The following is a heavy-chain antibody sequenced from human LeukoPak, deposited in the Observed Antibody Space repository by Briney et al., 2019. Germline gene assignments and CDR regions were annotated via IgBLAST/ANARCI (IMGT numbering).Heavy chain of an antibody. D-gene: IGHD3-3*01. CDR3: ARVGGVAGRTIDY. CDR1: GGSISSYY. V-gene: IGHV4-59*08. J-gene: IGHJ4*02. Sequence: SETLSLTCTVSGGSISSYYWSWIRQPPGKGLEWIGYIYYSGSTNYNPSLKSRVTISVDTSKNQFSLRLTSVTAADTAVYYCARVGGVAGRTIDYWGQGTLVTVSS. CDR2: IYYSGST.